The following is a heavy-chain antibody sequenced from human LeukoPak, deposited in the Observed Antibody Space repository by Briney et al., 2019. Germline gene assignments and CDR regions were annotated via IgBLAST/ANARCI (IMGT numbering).Heavy chain of an antibody. D-gene: IGHD6-19*01. CDR1: GVTLSSYN. J-gene: IGHJ4*02. CDR2: ISDSSRYI. V-gene: IGHV3-21*01. CDR3: ARDGMGAWYGLDY. Sequence: PGGSLRLSCAASGVTLSSYNMNWVRQAPGKGREWVSAISDSSRYIYYAGSVKGRFTISRDNTKNSLYLQINSLRAEDTDVYYCARDGMGAWYGLDYWGQGTRVTVSS.